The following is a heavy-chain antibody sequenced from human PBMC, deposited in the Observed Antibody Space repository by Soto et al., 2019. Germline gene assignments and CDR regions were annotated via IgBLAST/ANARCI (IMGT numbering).Heavy chain of an antibody. Sequence: ASVKVSFKASGYTFTSYDINWVRQATGQGLEWMGWMNPNSGNTGYAQKFQGRVTMTRNTSISTAYMELSSLRSEDTAVYYCARARGGCSSTSCRWWFDPWGQGTLVTVSS. CDR2: MNPNSGNT. J-gene: IGHJ5*02. CDR1: GYTFTSYD. CDR3: ARARGGCSSTSCRWWFDP. D-gene: IGHD2-2*01. V-gene: IGHV1-8*01.